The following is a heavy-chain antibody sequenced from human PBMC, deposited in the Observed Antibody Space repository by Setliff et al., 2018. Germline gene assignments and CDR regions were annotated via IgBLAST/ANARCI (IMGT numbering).Heavy chain of an antibody. CDR1: GDSISSGYS. V-gene: IGHV4-38-2*01. CDR2: LHHTGTS. D-gene: IGHD3-16*01. CDR3: RLWSHNYRNDY. J-gene: IGHJ4*02. Sequence: SETLSLTCAVSGDSISSGYSWGWIRQPQGKGLEWLGSLHHTGTSYYNPSLKSRVTISQDTSKNQFSLKLTSVTAADTAVYYCRLWSHNYRNDYWGQGTLVTVSS.